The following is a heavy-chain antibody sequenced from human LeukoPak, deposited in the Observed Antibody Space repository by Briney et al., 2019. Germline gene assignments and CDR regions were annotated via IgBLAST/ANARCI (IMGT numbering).Heavy chain of an antibody. D-gene: IGHD1-1*01. CDR1: GFTFSSYG. J-gene: IGHJ4*02. CDR3: AKDGGHWNLDH. Sequence: PGGSLRLSCAASGFTFSSYGMYWVRQAPGKGLEWVAFIRYDGSNEYYADSVKGRFTISRDNSKNTLYLQMNSLRAEDTAVYYCAKDGGHWNLDHWGQGTLVTVSS. CDR2: IRYDGSNE. V-gene: IGHV3-30*02.